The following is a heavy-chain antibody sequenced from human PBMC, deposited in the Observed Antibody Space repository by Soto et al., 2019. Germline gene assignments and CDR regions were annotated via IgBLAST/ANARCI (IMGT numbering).Heavy chain of an antibody. D-gene: IGHD3-10*02. CDR3: VRASLSTGYYYAMDV. CDR1: GFTFSSYA. J-gene: IGHJ6*02. Sequence: PGGSLRLSCAASGFTFSSYAVHWVRQAPGKGLEWVAVISFDGSNQSYADSVKGRFTISRDNSKNTLYLQMNSLRAEDTALYYCVRASLSTGYYYAMDVWGQGTTVTVSS. CDR2: ISFDGSNQ. V-gene: IGHV3-30-3*01.